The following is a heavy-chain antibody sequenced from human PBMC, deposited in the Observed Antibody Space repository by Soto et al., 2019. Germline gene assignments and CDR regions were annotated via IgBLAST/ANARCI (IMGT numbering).Heavy chain of an antibody. CDR2: LSSSSSYI. D-gene: IGHD4-17*01. CDR1: GFTFSSYA. Sequence: GSLRLSCAASGFTFSSYALHWVRQAPGKGLEWVSSLSSSSSYIYYADSVKGRFTISRDNAKNSLYLQMNILRVEDTAVYYCARDLSQYGGYVDSWGQGTLVTVSS. J-gene: IGHJ5*01. CDR3: ARDLSQYGGYVDS. V-gene: IGHV3-21*06.